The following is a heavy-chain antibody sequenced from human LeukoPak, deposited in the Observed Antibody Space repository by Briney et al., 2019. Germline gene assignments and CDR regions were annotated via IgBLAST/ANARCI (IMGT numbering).Heavy chain of an antibody. D-gene: IGHD1-26*01. CDR1: GFIFSSYA. CDR3: AKSLLTTASGTGRAFDI. V-gene: IGHV3-23*01. Sequence: PGGSPRLSCAASGFIFSSYAMSWVRQAPGKGLEWVSAISGSGGSTYYADSVKGRFTISRDNSKNTLYLQMDSLRAEDTAKYYCAKSLLTTASGTGRAFDIWGQGTMVTVSA. J-gene: IGHJ3*02. CDR2: ISGSGGST.